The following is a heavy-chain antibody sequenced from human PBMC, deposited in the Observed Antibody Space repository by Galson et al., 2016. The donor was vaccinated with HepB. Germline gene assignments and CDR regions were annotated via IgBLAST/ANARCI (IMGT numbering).Heavy chain of an antibody. CDR1: GFIFSRTG. CDR3: AKDRELQYFDWSMRWY. CDR2: TSSAETNK. J-gene: IGHJ4*02. V-gene: IGHV3-30*18. D-gene: IGHD3-9*01. Sequence: SLRLSCAASGFIFSRTGLHWVRQAPGKGLEWVSGTSSAETNKHYADSVKGRFTISRDNSKNTLYLQMNSLTSEDTAVYYCAKDRELQYFDWSMRWYWGQGTLVTVSS.